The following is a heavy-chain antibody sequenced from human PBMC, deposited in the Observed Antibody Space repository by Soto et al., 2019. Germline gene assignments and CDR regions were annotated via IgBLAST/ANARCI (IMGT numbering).Heavy chain of an antibody. J-gene: IGHJ4*02. CDR3: ARVPGIAVAGPYYFDY. D-gene: IGHD6-19*01. CDR1: GFTVSSNY. V-gene: IGHV3-66*01. CDR2: IYSGGST. Sequence: PGGSLRLSCAASGFTVSSNYMSWVRQAPGKGLEWVSVIYSGGSTYYADSVKGRFTISRDNSKNTLYLQMNSLRAEDTAVYYCARVPGIAVAGPYYFDYWGQGTLVTVSS.